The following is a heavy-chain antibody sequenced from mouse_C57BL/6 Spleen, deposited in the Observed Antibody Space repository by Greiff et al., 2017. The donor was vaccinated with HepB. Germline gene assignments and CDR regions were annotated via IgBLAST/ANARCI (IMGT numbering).Heavy chain of an antibody. J-gene: IGHJ2*01. Sequence: EVMLVESEGGLVQPGSSMKLSCTASGFTFSDYYMAWVRQVPEKGLEWVANINYDGSSTYYLDSLKSRFIISRDNAKNILYLQMSSLKSEDTATYYCARAGPHFDYWGQGTTLTVSS. CDR3: ARAGPHFDY. CDR1: GFTFSDYY. V-gene: IGHV5-16*01. CDR2: INYDGSST.